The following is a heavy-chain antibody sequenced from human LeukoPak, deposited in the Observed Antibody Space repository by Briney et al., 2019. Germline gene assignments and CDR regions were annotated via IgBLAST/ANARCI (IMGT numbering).Heavy chain of an antibody. D-gene: IGHD6-13*01. CDR3: ARGASSSWYGGYFQH. CDR2: IYTSGST. V-gene: IGHV4-4*07. J-gene: IGHJ1*01. Sequence: SETLSLTCTVSGGSISSYYWSWIRQPAGKGLEWIGRIYTSGSTNYNPSLKSRVTMSVDTSKNQFSLKPSSVTAADTAVYYCARGASSSWYGGYFQHWGQGTLVTVSS. CDR1: GGSISSYY.